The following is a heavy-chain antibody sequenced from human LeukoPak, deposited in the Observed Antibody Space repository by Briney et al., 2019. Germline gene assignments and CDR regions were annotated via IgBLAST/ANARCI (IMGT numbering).Heavy chain of an antibody. D-gene: IGHD3-16*01. CDR1: GFHISGYW. Sequence: GGSLRLSCAPSGFHISGYWMTWLRQAPGKGLEWVANIKQDGSEKTYVDSVKGRFTISRDNAKNSIYLQMNSLRVEDTAIYYCARDGGTDWYDPWGQGTLVSVSS. CDR2: IKQDGSEK. CDR3: ARDGGTDWYDP. J-gene: IGHJ5*02. V-gene: IGHV3-7*01.